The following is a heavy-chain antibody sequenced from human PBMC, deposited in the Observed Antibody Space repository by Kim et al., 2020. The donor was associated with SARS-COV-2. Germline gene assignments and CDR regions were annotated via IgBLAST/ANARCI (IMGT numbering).Heavy chain of an antibody. CDR3: ARLDSVSGWSWYYYYYGMDV. Sequence: GGSLRLSCAASGFTFSSYWMSWVRQAPGKGLEWVANIKQDGSEKYYVDSVKGRFIISRDNAKNSLYLQMNSLRAEDTAVYYCARLDSVSGWSWYYYYYGMDVWGQGTTVTVSS. V-gene: IGHV3-7*01. D-gene: IGHD6-19*01. CDR1: GFTFSSYW. J-gene: IGHJ6*02. CDR2: IKQDGSEK.